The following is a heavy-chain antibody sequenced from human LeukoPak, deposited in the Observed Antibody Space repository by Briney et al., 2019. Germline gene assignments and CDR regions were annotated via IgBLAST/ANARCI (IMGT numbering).Heavy chain of an antibody. V-gene: IGHV4-39*01. Sequence: SETLSLTCTVSGGSISSSSYYWGWIRQPPGKGLEWIGSIYYSGSTYYNPSLKSRVTISVDTSKNQFSLKLSSVTAADTAVYYCARRRAFPYGDYDYWGQGTLVTVSS. J-gene: IGHJ4*02. CDR3: ARRRAFPYGDYDY. CDR1: GGSISSSSYY. D-gene: IGHD4-17*01. CDR2: IYYSGST.